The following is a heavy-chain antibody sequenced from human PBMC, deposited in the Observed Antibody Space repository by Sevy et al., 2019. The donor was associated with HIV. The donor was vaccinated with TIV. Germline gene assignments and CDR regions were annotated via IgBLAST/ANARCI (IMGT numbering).Heavy chain of an antibody. J-gene: IGHJ4*02. D-gene: IGHD3-10*01. Sequence: GGSLRLSCAASGFTTGFTFSDYWMAWVRQAPGKGLEWVANIKEDGTEIYDLDSLKGRFTISRDKAKNLLYLQMNSLRDEDTAVYYCAGGGYYGYSGLDYWGQGTLVTVSS. CDR1: GFTTGFTFSDYW. CDR2: IKEDGTEI. V-gene: IGHV3-7*01. CDR3: AGGGYYGYSGLDY.